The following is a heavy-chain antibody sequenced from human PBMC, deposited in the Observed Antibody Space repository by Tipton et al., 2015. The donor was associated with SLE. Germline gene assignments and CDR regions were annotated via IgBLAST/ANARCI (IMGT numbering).Heavy chain of an antibody. D-gene: IGHD3-10*01. CDR1: GCSISSYY. Sequence: TLSLTCTVSGCSISSYYWSWIRQPPGKGLEWIGYINDSGTTKYNPSLKGRVTISVDMSKNQFSLKLSSLTAADTGVYFCARVRERHQKEAYKIWGQETKVTVSS. V-gene: IGHV4-59*01. CDR3: ARVRERHQKEAYKI. CDR2: INDSGTT. J-gene: IGHJ3*02.